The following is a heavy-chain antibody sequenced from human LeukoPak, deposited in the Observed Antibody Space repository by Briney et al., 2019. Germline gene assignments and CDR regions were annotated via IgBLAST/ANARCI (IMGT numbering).Heavy chain of an antibody. J-gene: IGHJ5*02. CDR3: ARGDVVVSAAVRFDP. V-gene: IGHV1-18*01. CDR2: ISAHNGKT. CDR1: GYTFTSYG. Sequence: GASVKVSCKASGYTFTSYGITWVRQAPGQGLEWMGWISAHNGKTNYAQKFQGRVTMTTDTSTSTAYMELRSLRSDDTAVYYCARGDVVVSAAVRFDPWGQGILVTVSS. D-gene: IGHD2-2*01.